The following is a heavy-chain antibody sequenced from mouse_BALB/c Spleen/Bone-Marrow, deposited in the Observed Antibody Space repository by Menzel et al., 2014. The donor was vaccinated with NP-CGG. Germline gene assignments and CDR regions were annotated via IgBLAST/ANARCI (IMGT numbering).Heavy chain of an antibody. D-gene: IGHD2-3*01. CDR2: ISSGGRYI. CDR3: TREEDYDGNYKFAY. V-gene: IGHV5-6-4*01. Sequence: EVQVVESGGDLVKPGGSLKLSCAASGFTFSTYIMSWVRQTPEKRLEWVATISSGGRYIFYPDSVKGRFTLSRDNAKNTLYLQMSSLRSDDTAMYYCTREEDYDGNYKFAYWGQGTLVTVSA. CDR1: GFTFSTYI. J-gene: IGHJ3*01.